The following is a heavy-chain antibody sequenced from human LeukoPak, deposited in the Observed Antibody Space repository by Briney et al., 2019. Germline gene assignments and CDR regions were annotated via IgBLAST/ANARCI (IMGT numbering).Heavy chain of an antibody. CDR3: AREDDILTGPGAFDI. J-gene: IGHJ3*02. V-gene: IGHV1-18*04. CDR2: ISSYNGNT. D-gene: IGHD3-9*01. CDR1: GYTFTGYY. Sequence: ASVKVSCKASGYTFTGYYMHWVRQAPGQGLEWMGWISSYNGNTNYAQKFQGRVTMTTDTSTSTAYMDLRSLRSDDTAVYYCAREDDILTGPGAFDIWGQGTMVTVSS.